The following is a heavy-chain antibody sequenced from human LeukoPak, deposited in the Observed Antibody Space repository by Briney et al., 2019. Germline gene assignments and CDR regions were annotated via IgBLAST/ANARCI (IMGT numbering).Heavy chain of an antibody. CDR2: IYYSGST. D-gene: IGHD2-15*01. CDR1: GGSISSSTYN. CDR3: APSPCSGDSSYRFDF. Sequence: SETLSLTRTVSGGSISSSTYNWGWIRQPPGKGLQWIGSIYYSGSTKYNPSLKSRVTISVDKSKNQFSLKLSSVTAADTAVYYCAPSPCSGDSSYRFDFWGQGSQVGVSS. V-gene: IGHV4-39*07. J-gene: IGHJ4*02.